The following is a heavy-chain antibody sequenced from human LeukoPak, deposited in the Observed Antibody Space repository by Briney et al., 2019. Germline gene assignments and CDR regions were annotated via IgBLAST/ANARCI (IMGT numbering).Heavy chain of an antibody. J-gene: IGHJ4*02. CDR2: IYYSGST. Sequence: PSETLSLTCTVSGGSISSSSYYWGWIRQPPGKGLEWIGSIYYSGSTYYNPSLKSRVTISVDTSKNQFSLKLSSVTAADTAVYYCARKKHSEHQSYDFWSGYRLFDYWGQGTLVTVSS. CDR3: ARKKHSEHQSYDFWSGYRLFDY. V-gene: IGHV4-39*01. CDR1: GGSISSSSYY. D-gene: IGHD3-3*01.